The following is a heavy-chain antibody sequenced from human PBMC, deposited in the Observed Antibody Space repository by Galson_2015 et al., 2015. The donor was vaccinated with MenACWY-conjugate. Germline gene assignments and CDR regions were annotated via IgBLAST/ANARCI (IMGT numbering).Heavy chain of an antibody. Sequence: SPRLCCAASGFSFSDHYMDWVRQAPGKGVEWVGRIRNKDNSYSTEYAASVKGRFTISRDDSRNLLYLQMGSLKTEDTAVYYCSRGGLGVSAFDYWGQGTLVTVSS. J-gene: IGHJ4*02. CDR3: SRGGLGVSAFDY. V-gene: IGHV3-72*01. CDR1: GFSFSDHY. D-gene: IGHD2-8*01. CDR2: IRNKDNSYST.